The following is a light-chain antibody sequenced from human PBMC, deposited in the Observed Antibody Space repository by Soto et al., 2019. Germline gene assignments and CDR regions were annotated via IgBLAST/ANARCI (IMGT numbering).Light chain of an antibody. CDR1: SSDVGGYNY. CDR3: SSYTSSSTPG. Sequence: QSVLTQPDSVSGSPGQAITISCTGTSSDVGGYNYVSWYQQHPGKAPKLMIYDVSNRPSGVSNRFSGSKSGNTASLTISGLQAEYEADYYCSSYTSSSTPGFGGGTKLTVL. CDR2: DVS. J-gene: IGLJ3*02. V-gene: IGLV2-14*01.